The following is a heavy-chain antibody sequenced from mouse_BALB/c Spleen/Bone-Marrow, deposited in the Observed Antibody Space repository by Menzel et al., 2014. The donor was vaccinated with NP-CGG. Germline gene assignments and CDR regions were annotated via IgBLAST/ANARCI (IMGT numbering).Heavy chain of an antibody. Sequence: EVMLVESGGDLVKPGGSLKLSCAASGFTFSSYGMSWVRHTPDKRLEWVATISSGGVYTYYPDSVKGRFTISRDNAKNTLYLQMSGLKSEDTAMYYCARRTGTDYYAMDYWGQGTSVTVSS. J-gene: IGHJ4*01. CDR3: ARRTGTDYYAMDY. V-gene: IGHV5-6*02. CDR1: GFTFSSYG. D-gene: IGHD4-1*01. CDR2: ISSGGVYT.